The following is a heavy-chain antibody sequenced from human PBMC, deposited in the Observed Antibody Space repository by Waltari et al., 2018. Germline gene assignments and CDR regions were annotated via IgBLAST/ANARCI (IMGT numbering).Heavy chain of an antibody. D-gene: IGHD3-22*01. CDR2: FEPEEGET. CDR3: ATDIYRGSSGYYFDY. CDR1: GYTLTELS. J-gene: IGHJ4*02. V-gene: IGHV1-24*01. Sequence: QVQLVQSGAEVKKPGASVKVSCKVSGYTLTELSMHWVRQAPGKGLEWMGGFEPEEGETNYAQKFQGRGTMTEDTSTDTAYMELSSLRSEDTAVYYCATDIYRGSSGYYFDYWGQGTLVTVSS.